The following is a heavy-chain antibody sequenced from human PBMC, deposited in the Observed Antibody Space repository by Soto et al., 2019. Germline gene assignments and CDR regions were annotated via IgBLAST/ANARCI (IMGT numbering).Heavy chain of an antibody. V-gene: IGHV4-30-4*01. CDR3: ARGARYCSGGSCYQTNWFDP. J-gene: IGHJ5*02. CDR2: IYYSGST. D-gene: IGHD2-15*01. CDR1: GGSISSGDYY. Sequence: SETLSLTCTVSGGSISSGDYYWSWIRQPPGKGLEWIGYIYYSGSTYYNPSLKSRVTISVDTSKNQFSLKLSSVTAADTAVYYCARGARYCSGGSCYQTNWFDPWGQGTLLTVSS.